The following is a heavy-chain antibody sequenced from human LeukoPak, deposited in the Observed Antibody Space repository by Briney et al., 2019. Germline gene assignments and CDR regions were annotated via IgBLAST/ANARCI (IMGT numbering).Heavy chain of an antibody. CDR3: ARDGPTQTMITFGGVILYY. CDR2: ISSSSSYI. D-gene: IGHD3-16*01. V-gene: IGHV3-21*01. CDR1: GFTFSSYS. J-gene: IGHJ4*02. Sequence: RPGGSLRLSCAASGFTFSSYSMNWVRQAPGKGLEWVSSISSSSSYIYYADSVKGRFTISRDNAKNPLYLQMNSLRAEDTAVYYCARDGPTQTMITFGGVILYYWGQGTLVTVSS.